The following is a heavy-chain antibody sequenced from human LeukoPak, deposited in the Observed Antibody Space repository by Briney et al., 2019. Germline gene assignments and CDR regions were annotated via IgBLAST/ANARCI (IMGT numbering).Heavy chain of an antibody. V-gene: IGHV4-34*01. D-gene: IGHD2-8*01. CDR2: INHSGST. J-gene: IGHJ6*03. CDR3: ARGPMVYAILFYYYYYYMDV. Sequence: SETLSLTCTVSGGSISSYYWSWVRQPPGKGLEWIGEINHSGSTNYNPSLKSRVTISVDTSKNQFSLKLSSVTAADTAVYYCARGPMVYAILFYYYYYYMDVWGKGTTVTVSS. CDR1: GGSISSYY.